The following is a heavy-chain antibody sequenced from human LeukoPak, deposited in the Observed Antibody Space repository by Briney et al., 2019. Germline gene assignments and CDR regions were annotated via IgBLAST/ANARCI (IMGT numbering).Heavy chain of an antibody. CDR2: IRYDGSNK. CDR3: AKVWGYYDSSGYSDY. CDR1: GFTFSSYG. J-gene: IGHJ4*02. D-gene: IGHD3-22*01. V-gene: IGHV3-30*02. Sequence: GGFLRLSCAASGFTFSSYGMHWVRQAPGKGLEWVAFIRYDGSNKYYADSVKGRFTISRDNSKNTLYLQMNSLRAEDTAVYYCAKVWGYYDSSGYSDYWGQGTLVTVSS.